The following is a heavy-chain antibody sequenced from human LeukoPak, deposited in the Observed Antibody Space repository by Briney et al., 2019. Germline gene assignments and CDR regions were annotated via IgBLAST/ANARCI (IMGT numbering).Heavy chain of an antibody. Sequence: SVTVSCKASGGTFSSYAISWVPQAPGQGLEWMGGIIPIFGTANYAQKLQGRVTITADESTSTAYMELSSLRSEDTAVYYCARDVREITIFGVADENYFDYWGQGTLVTVSS. V-gene: IGHV1-69*01. J-gene: IGHJ4*02. CDR3: ARDVREITIFGVADENYFDY. CDR2: IIPIFGTA. D-gene: IGHD3-3*01. CDR1: GGTFSSYA.